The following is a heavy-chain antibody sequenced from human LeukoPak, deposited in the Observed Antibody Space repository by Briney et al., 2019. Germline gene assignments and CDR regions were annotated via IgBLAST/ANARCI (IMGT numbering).Heavy chain of an antibody. J-gene: IGHJ4*02. CDR3: TGDVAAAGTFDY. Sequence: GGSLRLSCAASGFPFSSYAMSWVRQASGKGLEWVGRIRRKANSYATAYAASVKGRFTISRDDSKNTAYLQMNSLKTEDTAVYYCTGDVAAAGTFDYWGQGTLVTVSS. CDR1: GFPFSSYA. D-gene: IGHD6-13*01. CDR2: IRRKANSYAT. V-gene: IGHV3-73*01.